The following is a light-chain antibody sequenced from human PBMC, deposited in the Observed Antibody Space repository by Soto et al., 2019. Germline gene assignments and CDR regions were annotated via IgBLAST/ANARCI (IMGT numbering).Light chain of an antibody. CDR3: CSYAGSSTVV. J-gene: IGLJ2*01. CDR2: EDT. V-gene: IGLV2-23*01. CDR1: SRDVGNYNL. Sequence: QSVLTPPASVSGSRGQSITISCTGTSRDVGNYNLVSWYQQYPGKAPKLMIYEDTKRPSGVSHRFSGSKSGNTASLTISGLQPEDEARYYSCSYAGSSTVVFGGGTKVTVL.